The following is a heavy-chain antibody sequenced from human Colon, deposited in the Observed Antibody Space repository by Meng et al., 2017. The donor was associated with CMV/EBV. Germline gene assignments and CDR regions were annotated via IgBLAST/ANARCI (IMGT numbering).Heavy chain of an antibody. J-gene: IGHJ4*02. CDR3: ATDHLWGMPN. CDR2: IRFDGSQQ. V-gene: IGHV3-30*02. CDR1: GFIFSHYS. Sequence: QVRLVGSGGGVVQPGGSLSLSCVTSGFIFSHYSMQWGRQSPGKGLEWVAHIRFDGSQQFYVQSVKGRFTVSRHDPKNTLYLQMNDLRPEDTGVYYCATDHLWGMPNWGRGTLVTVSS. D-gene: IGHD3-3*02.